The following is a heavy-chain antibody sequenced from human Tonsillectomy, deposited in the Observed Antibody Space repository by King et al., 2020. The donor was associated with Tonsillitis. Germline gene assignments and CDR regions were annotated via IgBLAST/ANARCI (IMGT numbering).Heavy chain of an antibody. D-gene: IGHD2-2*01. CDR1: GLTFSTYA. Sequence: VQLVESGGGVVQPGRSLRLSCATSGLTFSTYAMHWVRQAPGKGLEWVAVISYDGTNKYYADSVKGRFTISRDNSKNTLYLQMNSLRAEDTAVYYCVRGGGVLLKPAALGDGMDVWGQGTTVTVSS. CDR3: VRGGGVLLKPAALGDGMDV. V-gene: IGHV3-30*04. J-gene: IGHJ6*02. CDR2: ISYDGTNK.